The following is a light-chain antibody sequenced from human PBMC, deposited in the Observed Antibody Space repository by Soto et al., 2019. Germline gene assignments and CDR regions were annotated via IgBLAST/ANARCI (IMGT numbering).Light chain of an antibody. V-gene: IGKV3-20*01. CDR3: HQYDSSPLT. CDR1: QSVSCSY. CDR2: DAS. Sequence: EIVLTQSPGTLSLSPGERATLSCRASQSVSCSYLAWYQQKPCQAPRLLIYDASSRATGIPDRFSGSGSGTGFTLTIIRLEPEDFAVYYCHQYDSSPLTFGGGTKVEIK. J-gene: IGKJ4*01.